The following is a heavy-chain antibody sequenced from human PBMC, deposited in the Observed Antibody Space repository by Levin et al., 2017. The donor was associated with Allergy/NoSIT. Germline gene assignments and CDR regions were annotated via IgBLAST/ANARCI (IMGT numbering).Heavy chain of an antibody. CDR3: ARFRRDGYYQTFDI. Sequence: SQTLSLTCTVSGGSLSSGDYYWSWIRQHPGKGLEWIGNIFFTGTTYYNSSLKSRLTISVDTSREQFSLKLSSVTAADTAVYYCARFRRDGYYQTFDIWGQGTMVTVSS. J-gene: IGHJ3*02. CDR2: IFFTGTT. V-gene: IGHV4-30-4*01. D-gene: IGHD5-24*01. CDR1: GGSLSSGDYY.